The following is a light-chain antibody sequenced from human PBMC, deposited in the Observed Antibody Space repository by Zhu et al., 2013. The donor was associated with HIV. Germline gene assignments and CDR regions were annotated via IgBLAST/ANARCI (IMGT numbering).Light chain of an antibody. CDR3: QQYGGSPFMCS. Sequence: EIVLTQSPGTLSLSPGERATLSCRASQNVINSYLAWYQQKPGQAPRLLIYGASKRATGIPDRFSGSGSGTDFTLTISRLEPEDFAVYYCQQYGGSPFMCSFGQGDQGGDQT. CDR1: QNVINSY. CDR2: GAS. V-gene: IGKV3-20*01. J-gene: IGKJ2*04.